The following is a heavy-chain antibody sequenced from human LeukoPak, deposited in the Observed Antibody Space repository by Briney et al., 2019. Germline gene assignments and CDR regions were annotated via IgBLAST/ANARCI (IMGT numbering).Heavy chain of an antibody. CDR3: ATGRPWDLLNY. J-gene: IGHJ4*02. CDR2: FDPEDGET. Sequence: GASVKVSCKVSGYTLTDLSMHWVRQAPGKGLEWMGGFDPEDGETIYAQKFQGRGTMTGGTATETAYMEPSSLRSEDTAVDYSATGRPWDLLNYWGQGTLVTVSS. D-gene: IGHD1-26*01. V-gene: IGHV1-24*01. CDR1: GYTLTDLS.